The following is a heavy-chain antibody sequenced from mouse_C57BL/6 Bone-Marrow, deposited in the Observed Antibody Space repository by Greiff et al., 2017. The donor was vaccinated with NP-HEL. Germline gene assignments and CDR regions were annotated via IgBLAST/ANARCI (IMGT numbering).Heavy chain of an antibody. J-gene: IGHJ4*01. CDR3: ASFYYYGSSYVGAMDY. V-gene: IGHV1-26*01. D-gene: IGHD1-1*01. CDR2: INPNNGGT. CDR1: GYTFTDYY. Sequence: VQLQQSGPELVKPGASVKISCKASGYTFTDYYMNWVKQSHGKSLEWIGDINPNNGGTSYNQKFKGKATLTVDKSSSTAYMELRSLTSEDSAVYYCASFYYYGSSYVGAMDYWGQGTSVTVSS.